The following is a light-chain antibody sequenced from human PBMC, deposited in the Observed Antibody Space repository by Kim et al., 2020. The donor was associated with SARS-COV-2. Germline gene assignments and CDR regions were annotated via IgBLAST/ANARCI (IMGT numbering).Light chain of an antibody. V-gene: IGKV3-20*01. CDR3: QHYGNSPPMYT. CDR1: QSLSSTY. CDR2: GAS. Sequence: PGGRATLACRASQSLSSTYLACYQRKPGQAPRLLIFGASSRATGIPDRFSGSGSGTDFTLTISRLEPEDFAVYYCQHYGNSPPMYTFGQGTKLEIK. J-gene: IGKJ2*01.